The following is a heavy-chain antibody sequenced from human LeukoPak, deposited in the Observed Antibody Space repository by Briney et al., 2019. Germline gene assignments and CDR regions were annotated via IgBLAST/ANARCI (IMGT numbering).Heavy chain of an antibody. CDR3: TGGSDKVLSGEYYYSMDV. CDR2: INSNSSYI. D-gene: IGHD2/OR15-2a*01. Sequence: GGSLRLSCAASGFTFSSYSMNWVRQAPGKGLEWVSCINSNSSYIYYADSVKGRFTISRDSAKNSLALQMHSLRAEDTAVYYCTGGSDKVLSGEYYYSMDVWGTGTTVTVSS. J-gene: IGHJ6*03. CDR1: GFTFSSYS. V-gene: IGHV3-21*01.